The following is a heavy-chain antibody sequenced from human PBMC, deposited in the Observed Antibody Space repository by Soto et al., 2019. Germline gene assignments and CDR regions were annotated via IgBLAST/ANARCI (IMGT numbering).Heavy chain of an antibody. J-gene: IGHJ6*02. CDR1: GYSISSGYY. CDR3: ARGGGPSRGIAAAGYYYYGMDV. Sequence: SETLSLTCTVSGYSISSGYYWGWIRQPPGKGLEWIGSIYHSGSTYYNPSLKSRVTISVDTSKNQFSLKLSSVTAADTAVYYCARGGGPSRGIAAAGYYYYGMDVWGQGTTVTVSS. V-gene: IGHV4-38-2*02. D-gene: IGHD6-13*01. CDR2: IYHSGST.